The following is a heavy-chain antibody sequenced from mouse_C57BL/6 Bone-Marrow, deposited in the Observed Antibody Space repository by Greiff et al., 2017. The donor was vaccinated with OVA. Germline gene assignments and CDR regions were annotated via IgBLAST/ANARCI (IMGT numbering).Heavy chain of an antibody. CDR3: ARDHSGGLLWFFCWYFDV. CDR2: ISDGGSYT. Sequence: EVKVVESGGGLVKPGGSLKLSCAASGFTFSSYAMSWVRQTPEKRLEWVATISDGGSYTYYPDNVKGRFTISRDNAKNNLYLQMSHLKSEDTAMYYCARDHSGGLLWFFCWYFDVWGTGTTVTVSS. D-gene: IGHD2-2*01. V-gene: IGHV5-4*01. J-gene: IGHJ1*03. CDR1: GFTFSSYA.